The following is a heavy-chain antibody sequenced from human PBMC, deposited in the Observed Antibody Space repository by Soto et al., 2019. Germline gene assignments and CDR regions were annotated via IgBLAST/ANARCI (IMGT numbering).Heavy chain of an antibody. Sequence: PLQALSLTCAISGDSVSSYSAASYCIRQSPSRGLEWLGRTYYRSKWYNDYAVSVKSRITINPDTSKNQFSLQLNSVTPEDTAVYYCARAAIPPGIAVAGTPYYFDYWGQGTLVTVSS. CDR1: GDSVSSYSAA. J-gene: IGHJ4*02. CDR2: TYYRSKWYN. D-gene: IGHD6-19*01. CDR3: ARAAIPPGIAVAGTPYYFDY. V-gene: IGHV6-1*01.